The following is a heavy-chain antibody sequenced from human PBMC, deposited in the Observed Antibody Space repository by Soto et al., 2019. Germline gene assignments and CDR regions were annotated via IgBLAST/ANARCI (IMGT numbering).Heavy chain of an antibody. CDR1: GFTFSSYA. D-gene: IGHD5-18*01. CDR2: ISYDGSNK. V-gene: IGHV3-30-3*01. CDR3: ARDPLLGTAMVLWYFDL. J-gene: IGHJ2*01. Sequence: QVQLVESGGGVVQPGRSLRLSCAASGFTFSSYAMHWVRQAPGKGLEWVAVISYDGSNKYYADSVKGRFTISRDNSTYTLYLQMNSLRAEDTAVYYCARDPLLGTAMVLWYFDLWGRGTLVTVSS.